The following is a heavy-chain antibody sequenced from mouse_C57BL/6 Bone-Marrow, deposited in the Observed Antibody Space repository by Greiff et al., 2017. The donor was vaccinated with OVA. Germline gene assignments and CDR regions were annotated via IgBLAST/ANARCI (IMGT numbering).Heavy chain of an antibody. J-gene: IGHJ3*01. CDR1: GFNIKDDY. D-gene: IGHD3-1*01. CDR2: IDPESGDT. V-gene: IGHV14-4*01. Sequence: EVQLQQSGAELVRPGASVKLSCTASGFNIKDDYMHWVKQRPEQGLEWIGWIDPESGDTEYASKFQGKATITADTSSNTAYLQLSSLSAEDTAVYYCTTAARARFAYWGQGTLVTVSA. CDR3: TTAARARFAY.